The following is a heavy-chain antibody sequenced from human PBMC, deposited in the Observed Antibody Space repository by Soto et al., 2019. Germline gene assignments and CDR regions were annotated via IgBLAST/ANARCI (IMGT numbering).Heavy chain of an antibody. Sequence: EVQLVVSGGGLVQPGGSPRLSCAASGFIVSDNYMSWVRQAPGKGLEWVSVIYSGGGATYYADSVRGRFSISRDNSKNTLYLQMNSLRAEDTAVYYCARDKVGASRGSDHWGQGTLVTVSS. V-gene: IGHV3-66*01. CDR1: GFIVSDNY. CDR2: IYSGGGAT. J-gene: IGHJ4*02. D-gene: IGHD1-26*01. CDR3: ARDKVGASRGSDH.